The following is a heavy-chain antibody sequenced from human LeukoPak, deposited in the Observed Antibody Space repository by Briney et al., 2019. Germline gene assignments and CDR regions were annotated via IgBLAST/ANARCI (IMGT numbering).Heavy chain of an antibody. J-gene: IGHJ5*02. D-gene: IGHD1-26*01. CDR1: GFTLSHYW. V-gene: IGHV3-7*01. CDR3: VRGGSYTFDP. Sequence: GGSLRLSCSASGFTLSHYWMTWVRQATGKGLEWVASIKEDGSETSYVDSVKGRFTISRDNAKNSVYLQMNSLGGEDTAVYYCVRGGSYTFDPWGQGILVTVSS. CDR2: IKEDGSET.